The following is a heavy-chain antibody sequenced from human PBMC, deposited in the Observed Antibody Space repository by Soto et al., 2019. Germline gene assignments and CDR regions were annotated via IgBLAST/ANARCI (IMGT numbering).Heavy chain of an antibody. CDR2: GTT. J-gene: IGHJ4*02. V-gene: IGHV4-39*01. CDR3: TTYGGDTGRFDF. Sequence: AWETLSLTCTVSGGSISGSNYYWGWIRQPPGKGPEWIGSGTTYYNPSLRSRVTISVDTSKNQFSLKLISVTAADTAVYYCTTYGGDTGRFDFWGQGTLVTVSS. D-gene: IGHD4-17*01. CDR1: GGSISGSNYY.